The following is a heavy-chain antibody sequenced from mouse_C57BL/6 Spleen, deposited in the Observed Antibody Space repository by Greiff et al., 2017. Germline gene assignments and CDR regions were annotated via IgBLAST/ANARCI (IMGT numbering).Heavy chain of an antibody. CDR2: ISSGSSTI. J-gene: IGHJ1*03. Sequence: EVKLMESGGGLVKPGGSLKLSCAASGFTFSDYGMHWVRQAPEKGLEWVAYISSGSSTIYYADTVKGRFTISRDKAKNTLFLQMTSLRSEDTAMYYCARPGTGTGYFDVWGTGTTVTVSS. CDR3: ARPGTGTGYFDV. D-gene: IGHD4-1*01. V-gene: IGHV5-17*01. CDR1: GFTFSDYG.